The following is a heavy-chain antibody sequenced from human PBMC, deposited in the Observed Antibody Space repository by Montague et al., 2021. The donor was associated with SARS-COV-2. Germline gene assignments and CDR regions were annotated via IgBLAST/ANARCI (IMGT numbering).Heavy chain of an antibody. J-gene: IGHJ6*02. CDR1: CGSISNYH. V-gene: IGHV4-59*08. D-gene: IGHD3-10*01. CDR2: IYYSGST. Sequence: SETLSPTCTVSCGSISNYHWNWIRQPPGKGLEWIAYIYYSGSTNYNPSLQSRVTISVDTSRNQFSLRLTSVTAADTAVYYCARQLRVRRTWQVGDYNHYGMDVWGQGTTVSVSS. CDR3: ARQLRVRRTWQVGDYNHYGMDV.